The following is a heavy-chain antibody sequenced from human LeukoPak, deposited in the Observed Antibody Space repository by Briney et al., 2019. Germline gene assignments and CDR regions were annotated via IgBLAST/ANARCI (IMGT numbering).Heavy chain of an antibody. CDR3: ARGLRSCNSASCHPTWFDP. CDR1: DLTFSGYI. Sequence: GASLRLSCEASDLTFSGYIMNWVRLAPGRGLEWVSSISHSSNYKYYADSVKGRFTISRDNAMNSLYLQMNSLRAEDTAVYHCARGLRSCNSASCHPTWFDPWGQGALVTVSS. D-gene: IGHD2-2*01. J-gene: IGHJ5*02. CDR2: ISHSSNYK. V-gene: IGHV3-21*01.